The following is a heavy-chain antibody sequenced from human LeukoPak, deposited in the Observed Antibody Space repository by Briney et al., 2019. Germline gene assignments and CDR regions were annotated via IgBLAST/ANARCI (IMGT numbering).Heavy chain of an antibody. CDR2: INTDGSTT. D-gene: IGHD5-24*01. J-gene: IGHJ4*02. CDR3: ARGGLEPVDY. V-gene: IGHV3-74*01. Sequence: PGGSLRLSCTVSGFTFSSYWMHWVRQAPGMGLVWVSRINTDGSTTSYADSVKGRLTISRDNAKNTLYLQVNSLRAEDTAVYYCARGGLEPVDYWGQGTLVTVSS. CDR1: GFTFSSYW.